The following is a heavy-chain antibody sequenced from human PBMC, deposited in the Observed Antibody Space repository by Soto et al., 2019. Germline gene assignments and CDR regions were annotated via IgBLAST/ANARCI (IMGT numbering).Heavy chain of an antibody. D-gene: IGHD5-12*01. CDR1: GGSISSGGYY. CDR3: ARDTSYSGYDPGWYFDL. CDR2: IYYSGST. J-gene: IGHJ2*01. Sequence: QVQLQESGPGLVKPSQTLSLTCTVSGGSISSGGYYWSWIRQHPGKALEWIGYIYYSGSTYYNPSLKSRVTISVDTSKSQFSLKLSSVTAADTAVYYCARDTSYSGYDPGWYFDLWGRGTLVTVSS. V-gene: IGHV4-31*03.